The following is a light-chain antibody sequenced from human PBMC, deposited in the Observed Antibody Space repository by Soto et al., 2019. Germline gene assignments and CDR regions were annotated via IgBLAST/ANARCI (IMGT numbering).Light chain of an antibody. Sequence: DIQMTQSPATLSASVGDRVTITCRASQSVRSWLAWYQQKPGTAPKLLIFDASRLQSGVPSRFSGSGSGTDSTLTISCLQSEDFATYYCQQYCSYPLIGFGQGTRLEIK. CDR3: QQYCSYPLIG. CDR1: QSVRSW. V-gene: IGKV1-5*01. J-gene: IGKJ5*01. CDR2: DAS.